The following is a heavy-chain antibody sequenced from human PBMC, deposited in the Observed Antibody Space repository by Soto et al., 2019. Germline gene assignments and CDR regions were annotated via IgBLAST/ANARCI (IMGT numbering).Heavy chain of an antibody. CDR1: GGSISSGGYS. D-gene: IGHD2-15*01. CDR3: ARVGLYSGYFDY. V-gene: IGHV4-30-2*01. J-gene: IGHJ4*02. CDR2: IYHSGST. Sequence: QLQLQESDSGLVKPSQTLSLTCAVSGGSISSGGYSWSWIRQPPGKGLEWIGYIYHSGSTYYNPSLKSRVTISVDRSKNQFSLKLSSVTAADTAVYYCARVGLYSGYFDYWGQGTLVTVSS.